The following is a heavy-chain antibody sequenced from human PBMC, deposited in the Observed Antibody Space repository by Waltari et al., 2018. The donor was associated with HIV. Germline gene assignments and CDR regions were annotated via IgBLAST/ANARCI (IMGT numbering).Heavy chain of an antibody. V-gene: IGHV4-59*01. CDR3: ARGIFGGNPGY. J-gene: IGHJ4*02. CDR2: IHSPGRT. CDR1: GGSITTYL. D-gene: IGHD2-15*01. Sequence: QLQLRESGPRLVKPLETLALNCSFSGGSITTYLWNWYRQPPGKGLECIGYIHSPGRTNYNPSLKSRVTISVDTSKTVFSLQLKSVTAADTAIYYCARGIFGGNPGYWGRGTLITVS.